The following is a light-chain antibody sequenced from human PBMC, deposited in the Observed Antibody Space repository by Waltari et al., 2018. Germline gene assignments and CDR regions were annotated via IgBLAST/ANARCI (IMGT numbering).Light chain of an antibody. J-gene: IGKJ2*01. CDR1: QGIRNR. CDR2: SAS. Sequence: DIQMTQSPSSVSASVGDRVSMTCRASQGIRNRVAWFQQKPGKAPKSLIYSASTLESGVPSKLRGSGSGTDFTLTISSLQPEDFATYYCQQTYSTLYTFGQGTKLEIK. CDR3: QQTYSTLYT. V-gene: IGKV1-16*02.